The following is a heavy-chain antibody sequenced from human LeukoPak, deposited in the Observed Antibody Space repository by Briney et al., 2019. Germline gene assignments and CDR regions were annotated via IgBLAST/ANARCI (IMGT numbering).Heavy chain of an antibody. D-gene: IGHD6-13*01. Sequence: GGSLRLSCAASGFTFSSFWMTWVRQAPGKGPEWVANIKQDGSEEYYMDSVKGRFTISRDNAKNSLYLQMNSLRAEDTAVYYCARLKAAAGRTFDYWGQGTLVTVSS. CDR2: IKQDGSEE. CDR1: GFTFSSFW. CDR3: ARLKAAAGRTFDY. J-gene: IGHJ4*02. V-gene: IGHV3-7*01.